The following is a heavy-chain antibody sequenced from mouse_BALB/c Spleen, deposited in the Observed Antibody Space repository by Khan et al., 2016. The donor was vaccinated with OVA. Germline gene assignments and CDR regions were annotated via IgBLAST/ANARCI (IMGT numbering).Heavy chain of an antibody. J-gene: IGHJ3*01. D-gene: IGHD1-1*01. CDR1: GFTFSTYG. V-gene: IGHV5-6*01. CDR2: VSTGGSST. CDR3: TRLAYYYDSEGFAY. Sequence: EVQLVESGGDLVKPGGSLKLSCAASGFTFSTYGMSWVRQAPDKRLEWVATVSTGGSSTYYPDSVKGRFTISRDNAKNTLYLQMSGLRSEDTAMLYCTRLAYYYDSEGFAYWGQGTLVTVSA.